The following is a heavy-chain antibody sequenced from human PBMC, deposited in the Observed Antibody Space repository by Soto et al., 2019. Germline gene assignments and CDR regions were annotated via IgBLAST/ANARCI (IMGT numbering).Heavy chain of an antibody. V-gene: IGHV3-48*03. CDR1: GFTFSSYE. CDR2: ISSSGTTI. Sequence: GSLLLACIASGFTFSSYEMNWVRQAPGKGLECVSYISSSGTTIYYADSVKGRFTISRDNAKNSLFLQMNSLRTEDTAVYYCASSYFYGSGTYYKGLGYWGQGTLVTVYS. J-gene: IGHJ4*02. CDR3: ASSYFYGSGTYYKGLGY. D-gene: IGHD3-10*01.